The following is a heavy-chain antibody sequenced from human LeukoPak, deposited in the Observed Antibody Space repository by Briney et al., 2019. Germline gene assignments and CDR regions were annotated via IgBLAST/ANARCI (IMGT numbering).Heavy chain of an antibody. CDR3: AREEGLSRITMVRGVNHYFDY. Sequence: GGSLSLSCAASGFTFSSYAMHWVRQAPGKGLEWVAVISYDGSNKYYADSVKGRFTISRDNSKNTLYLQMNSLRAEDTAVYYCAREEGLSRITMVRGVNHYFDYWGQGTLVTVSS. CDR1: GFTFSSYA. V-gene: IGHV3-30*04. D-gene: IGHD3-10*01. J-gene: IGHJ4*02. CDR2: ISYDGSNK.